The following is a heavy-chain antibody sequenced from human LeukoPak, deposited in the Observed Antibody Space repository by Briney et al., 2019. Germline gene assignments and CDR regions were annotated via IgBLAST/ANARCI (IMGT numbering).Heavy chain of an antibody. J-gene: IGHJ4*02. Sequence: GGSLRLSCAASGFTFDDYAMHWVRQAPGKGLEWVSGISWNSGSIGYADSVKGRFTISRDNAKNSLYLQMNGLRAEDMALYYCAKDIGAVAGPFDYWGQGTLVTVSS. V-gene: IGHV3-9*03. D-gene: IGHD6-19*01. CDR2: ISWNSGSI. CDR1: GFTFDDYA. CDR3: AKDIGAVAGPFDY.